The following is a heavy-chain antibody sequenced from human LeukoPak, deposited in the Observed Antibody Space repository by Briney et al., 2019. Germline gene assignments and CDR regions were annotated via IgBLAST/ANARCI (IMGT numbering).Heavy chain of an antibody. J-gene: IGHJ4*02. V-gene: IGHV3-9*01. CDR3: AKAYDFWSGPDY. CDR2: ISWNSGSI. D-gene: IGHD3-3*01. Sequence: GGSLRLSCAASGFTFDDYAMHWVRHAPGKGLERVSGISWNSGSIGYADSVKGRFTISRDNAKNSLYLQMNSLRAEDTALYYCAKAYDFWSGPDYWGQGTLVTVSS. CDR1: GFTFDDYA.